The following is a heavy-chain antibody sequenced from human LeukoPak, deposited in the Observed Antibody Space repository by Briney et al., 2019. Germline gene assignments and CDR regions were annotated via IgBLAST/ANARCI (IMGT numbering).Heavy chain of an antibody. J-gene: IGHJ6*02. Sequence: YPGDSDTRYSPSFQGQVTISADKSISTAYLQWSSLKASDTAMYYCARRHYYGSGSFPGMDVWGQGTTVSVSS. D-gene: IGHD3-10*01. CDR2: YPGDSDT. V-gene: IGHV5-51*01. CDR3: ARRHYYGSGSFPGMDV.